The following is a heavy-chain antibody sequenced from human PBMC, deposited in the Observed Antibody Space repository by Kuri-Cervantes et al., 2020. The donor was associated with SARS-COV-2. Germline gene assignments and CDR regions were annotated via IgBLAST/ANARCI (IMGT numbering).Heavy chain of an antibody. Sequence: ESLKISCTVSGDSISSSTFYWGWIRQPPGKGLEWIGSIYESGDTYYSSSLKSRLSLSVDTSKNQFSLRLTSVTAADTAIYYCARRYAFDKFHKWGQGTLVTVSS. D-gene: IGHD2-2*01. CDR2: IYESGDT. J-gene: IGHJ4*02. CDR3: ARRYAFDKFHK. V-gene: IGHV4-39*01. CDR1: GDSISSSTFY.